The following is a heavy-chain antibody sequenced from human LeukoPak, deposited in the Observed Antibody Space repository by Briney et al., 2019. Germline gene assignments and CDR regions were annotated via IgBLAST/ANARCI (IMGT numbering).Heavy chain of an antibody. J-gene: IGHJ4*02. CDR2: ISGGGDTT. V-gene: IGHV3-23*01. CDR3: ARGAYHYGSGSYYFDY. Sequence: GGSLRLSCAASGFTFHTYAMSWVRQAPGKGLEWVSSISGGGDTTNYADSVKGRFIISRDNSKNTLYLQVNSLRAEDTAVYYCARGAYHYGSGSYYFDYWGQGTLVTVSS. D-gene: IGHD3-10*01. CDR1: GFTFHTYA.